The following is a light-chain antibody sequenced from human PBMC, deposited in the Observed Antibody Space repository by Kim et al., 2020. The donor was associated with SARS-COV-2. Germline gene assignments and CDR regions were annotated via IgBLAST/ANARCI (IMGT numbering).Light chain of an antibody. V-gene: IGLV3-21*04. J-gene: IGLJ1*01. CDR1: NIGSKS. CDR3: QVWDSSSDHYV. CDR2: YDS. Sequence: SYELTQPPSVSVAPGQTARITCGGKNIGSKSVHWYQQKPGQAPVLVIYYDSDRPSGIPERFSGSNSGNTATLTISRVEAGDEADYYCQVWDSSSDHYVFGTGTKVTVL.